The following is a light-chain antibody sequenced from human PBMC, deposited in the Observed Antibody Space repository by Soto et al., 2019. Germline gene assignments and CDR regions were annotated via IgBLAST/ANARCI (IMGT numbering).Light chain of an antibody. CDR2: GAS. J-gene: IGKJ1*01. CDR3: QHHNSYSGT. V-gene: IGKV3-15*01. Sequence: EIVMTQSPATLSVSPGERVTLSCRASQSVGTNLASYQQKPRQHATLLIFGASTSAAGIPAKFSGSGSGTEFTLTISSLQPDDFATYYCQHHNSYSGTFGQGTKV. CDR1: QSVGTN.